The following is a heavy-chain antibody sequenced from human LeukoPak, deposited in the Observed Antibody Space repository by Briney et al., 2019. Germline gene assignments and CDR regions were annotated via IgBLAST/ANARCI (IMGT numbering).Heavy chain of an antibody. V-gene: IGHV3-23*01. Sequence: GGSLRLSCAASGFTFSSYAMSWVRQAPGKGLEWVSAIRDSGSSTHYADSVKGRFTTSRDNSKNTLFLQTNSLRAEDTAIYYCAKYGPQDSGSSHFDYWGQGALVTVSS. CDR3: AKYGPQDSGSSHFDY. CDR2: IRDSGSST. J-gene: IGHJ4*02. CDR1: GFTFSSYA. D-gene: IGHD1-26*01.